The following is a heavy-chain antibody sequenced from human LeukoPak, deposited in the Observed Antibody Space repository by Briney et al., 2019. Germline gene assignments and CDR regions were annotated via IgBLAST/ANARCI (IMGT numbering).Heavy chain of an antibody. V-gene: IGHV3-7*05. CDR3: ASGTYHPRYDFDY. D-gene: IGHD1-14*01. J-gene: IGHJ4*02. CDR1: GFIFSDYW. Sequence: PGGSLRLSCAASGFIFSDYWMNWVRQAPGKGLEWVANIEQDGSEEYYVDSVKGRFTISRDNAKNSLYLQMNSLRAEDTAVYYCASGTYHPRYDFDYWGQGTLVTVSS. CDR2: IEQDGSEE.